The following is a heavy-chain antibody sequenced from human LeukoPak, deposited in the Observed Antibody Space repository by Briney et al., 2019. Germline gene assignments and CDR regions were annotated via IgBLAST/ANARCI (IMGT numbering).Heavy chain of an antibody. J-gene: IGHJ4*02. D-gene: IGHD3-10*01. CDR3: ARVATGPSITMVRGVRWYYFDY. Sequence: GESLQISCKGSGYSFTSYWIGWVRQMPGKGLEWMGIIYPGDSDTRYSPSFQGQVTISADKSISTAYLQWSSLKASDTAMYYCARVATGPSITMVRGVRWYYFDYWGQGTLVTVSS. CDR1: GYSFTSYW. V-gene: IGHV5-51*01. CDR2: IYPGDSDT.